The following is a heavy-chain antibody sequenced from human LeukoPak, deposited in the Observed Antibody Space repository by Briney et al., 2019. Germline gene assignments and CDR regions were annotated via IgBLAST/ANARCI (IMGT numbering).Heavy chain of an antibody. CDR1: GFIFRNYA. D-gene: IGHD3-9*01. Sequence: GGSLRLSCAASGFIFRNYAMSWVRQAPGKGLEWVSAITGSGDTTYYADSVKGRFTISRDNSKSTLYVEMNTLRAEDTAVYYCAKWGDYDILTGYYVSDFWGQGTLVTVSS. CDR3: AKWGDYDILTGYYVSDF. V-gene: IGHV3-23*01. CDR2: ITGSGDTT. J-gene: IGHJ4*02.